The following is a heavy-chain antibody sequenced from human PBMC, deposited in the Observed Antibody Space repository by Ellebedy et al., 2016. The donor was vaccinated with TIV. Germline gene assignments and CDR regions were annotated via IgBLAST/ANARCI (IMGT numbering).Heavy chain of an antibody. Sequence: GESLKISCSASGFTFSNYGLHWVRQAPGKGLEWVALILYDGSDKYYADSVKGRFTISRDNSKNTLYLQMNSLRVEDTAVYYCATRISEGGWGPGTLVTVSP. V-gene: IGHV3-30*03. CDR3: ATRISEGG. D-gene: IGHD6-13*01. CDR1: GFTFSNYG. CDR2: ILYDGSDK. J-gene: IGHJ4*02.